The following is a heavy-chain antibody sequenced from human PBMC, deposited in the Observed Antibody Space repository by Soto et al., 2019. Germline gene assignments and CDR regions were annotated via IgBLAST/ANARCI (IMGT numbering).Heavy chain of an antibody. D-gene: IGHD2-15*01. CDR3: ARLSGGYYYYYYYMDV. CDR1: GGSFSGYY. CDR2: INHSGST. V-gene: IGHV4-34*01. Sequence: PSETLSLTCAVYGGSFSGYYWSWIRRPPGKGLEWIGEINHSGSTNYNPSLKSRVTISVDTSKNQFSLKLSSVTAADTAVYYCARLSGGYYYYYYYMDVWGKGTTVTVSS. J-gene: IGHJ6*03.